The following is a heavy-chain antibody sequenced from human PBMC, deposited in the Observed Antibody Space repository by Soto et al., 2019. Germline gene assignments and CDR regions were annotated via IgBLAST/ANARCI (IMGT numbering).Heavy chain of an antibody. CDR2: IYNGGST. D-gene: IGHD3-3*01. CDR3: ARAPVGLDTISYFDY. J-gene: IGHJ4*02. Sequence: SETLSLTCTVSGDSVSSVGFHWAWLRRPPGKGLEWIGYIYNGGSTYYRPSLESRMHMSLDATRNRYSLRLTSVTAADTAVYFCARAPVGLDTISYFDYWGQGKLVTVSS. V-gene: IGHV4-30-4*01. CDR1: GDSVSSVGFH.